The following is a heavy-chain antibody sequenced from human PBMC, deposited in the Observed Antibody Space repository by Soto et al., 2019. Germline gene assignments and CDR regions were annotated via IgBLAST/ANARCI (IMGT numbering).Heavy chain of an antibody. J-gene: IGHJ4*01. V-gene: IGHV3-30*18. CDR2: RSSDGMDE. Sequence: QVQLVESGGGVVQPGRSLRLSCAASGFTFNTSDMHWVRQAPGKGLEWVAQRSSDGMDEYYADSVKGRFTISRDNSRSSLYLRMRSLRGEDTSVYYCAKDLGTPYNDWGRGALVTVSS. CDR3: AKDLGTPYND. CDR1: GFTFNTSD. D-gene: IGHD1-1*01.